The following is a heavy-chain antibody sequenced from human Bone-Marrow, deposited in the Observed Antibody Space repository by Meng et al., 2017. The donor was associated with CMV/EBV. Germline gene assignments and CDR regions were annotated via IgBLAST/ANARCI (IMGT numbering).Heavy chain of an antibody. J-gene: IGHJ6*02. CDR1: GFTFDDYT. V-gene: IGHV3-43*01. CDR3: ARDWGDYGTRWGMDV. Sequence: GESLKISCAASGFTFDDYTMHWVRQAPGKGLEWVSLISWDGGSTYYADSVKGRFTISRDNSKNSLYLQMNSLRAEDTAVYYCARDWGDYGTRWGMDVWGQGTTVTVSS. CDR2: ISWDGGST. D-gene: IGHD4-17*01.